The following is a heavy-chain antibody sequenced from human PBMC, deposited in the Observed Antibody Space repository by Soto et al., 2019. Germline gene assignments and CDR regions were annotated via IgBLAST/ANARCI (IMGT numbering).Heavy chain of an antibody. CDR3: ASHSGSSPEGRYYYGMDV. J-gene: IGHJ6*02. V-gene: IGHV1-69*12. CDR1: VGAFSSYA. D-gene: IGHD1-26*01. Sequence: QVQLVQSGAEVKKPGSSVKVSCKDSVGAFSSYAISWVRQAPGQGLEWMGGIIPIFGTADYAQKFQGRVTITADESTSTAYMELSSLRSEDTAVYYCASHSGSSPEGRYYYGMDVWGQGTTVTVSS. CDR2: IIPIFGTA.